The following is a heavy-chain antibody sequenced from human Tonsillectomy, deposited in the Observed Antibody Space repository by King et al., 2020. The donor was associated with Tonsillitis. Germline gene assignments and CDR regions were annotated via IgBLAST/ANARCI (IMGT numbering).Heavy chain of an antibody. D-gene: IGHD1-26*01. CDR2: INTNSGGT. CDR3: SRDRRIGWELLQFSDH. Sequence: QLVQSGAEVKKPGASVKVSCKASGYSFTGYQIHWVRQAPGQGLEWMGWINTNSGGTNYAKKFQGRVTMTRDKSISTAYMERSSMRSDDTAGYYCSRDRRIGWELLQFSDHWGQGTLVTVSS. J-gene: IGHJ4*02. V-gene: IGHV1-2*02. CDR1: GYSFTGYQ.